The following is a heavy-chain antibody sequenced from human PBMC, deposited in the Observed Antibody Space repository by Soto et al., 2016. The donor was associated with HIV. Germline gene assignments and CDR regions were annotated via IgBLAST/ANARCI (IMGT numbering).Heavy chain of an antibody. CDR2: IDPEDGET. Sequence: VQLVQSGAEVKKPGASVKVSCKASGYTFTDYYIHWVQQAPGKGLEWMGFIDPEDGETLYAEKFQGRVTITADTSTDTVYMELSNLRSGDSAVYYCARDDYDDYAFDFWGQGSQVTVSS. CDR1: GYTFTDYY. CDR3: ARDDYDDYAFDF. J-gene: IGHJ4*02. V-gene: IGHV1-69-2*01. D-gene: IGHD4-17*01.